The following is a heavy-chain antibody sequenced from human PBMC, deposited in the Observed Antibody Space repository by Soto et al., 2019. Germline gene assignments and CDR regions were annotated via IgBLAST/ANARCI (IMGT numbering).Heavy chain of an antibody. CDR1: GGSISSSSYY. V-gene: IGHV4-39*03. J-gene: IGHJ4*02. CDR2: SPDGSAT. CDR3: TTATGSLAESIYYFNY. Sequence: QLQLQESGPGLVKPSETLSLTCTVSGGSISSSSYYWGWIRQPPGKGLEWVSAISPDGSATYYADSVKGRFTISRDNSKNTLFLQMVSLGAEDTAVYYCTTATGSLAESIYYFNYWGQGSLVTVSS. D-gene: IGHD3-9*01.